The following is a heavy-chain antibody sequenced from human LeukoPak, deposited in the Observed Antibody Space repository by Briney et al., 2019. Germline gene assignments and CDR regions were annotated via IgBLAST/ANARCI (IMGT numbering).Heavy chain of an antibody. J-gene: IGHJ4*02. V-gene: IGHV3-7*01. CDR3: ARDRESNWYPFLDS. CDR2: IKEDGSGK. D-gene: IGHD6-13*01. CDR1: GFTFTNYL. Sequence: PGGSLRLSCAPSGFTFTNYLMSWVRQTPGKGLEWVANIKEDGSGKWYVDSVRGRFTISRDNAKNSLYLQMNCLRAEDTAVYYCARDRESNWYPFLDSWGQGTLVTVSS.